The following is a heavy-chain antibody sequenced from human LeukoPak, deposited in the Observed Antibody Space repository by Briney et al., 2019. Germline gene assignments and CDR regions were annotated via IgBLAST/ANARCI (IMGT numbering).Heavy chain of an antibody. D-gene: IGHD1-1*01. V-gene: IGHV3-23*01. CDR2: ISGSGGST. Sequence: GGSLRLSCVASGFTFSSYAMSWVRQAPGKGLEWVSAISGSGGSTYYADSVKGRFTISRDNSKNTLYLQMNSLRAEDTAVYYCAKDQEERPYYFDYWGQGTLVTVPS. CDR1: GFTFSSYA. J-gene: IGHJ4*02. CDR3: AKDQEERPYYFDY.